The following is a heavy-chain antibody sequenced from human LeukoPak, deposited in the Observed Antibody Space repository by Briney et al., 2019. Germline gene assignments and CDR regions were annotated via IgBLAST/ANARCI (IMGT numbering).Heavy chain of an antibody. D-gene: IGHD6-19*01. J-gene: IGHJ4*02. CDR3: ASWPGGWYGEDS. CDR1: GVTVSNNF. CDR2: IYGGGST. V-gene: IGHV3-53*01. Sequence: GGSLRLSCAASGVTVSNNFMSWVRQAPGKGLGWVSVIYGGGSTFYADSVKGRFTISRDTSKNTLYLQMNSLRAEDTAVYYCASWPGGWYGEDSWGQGTLVTVSS.